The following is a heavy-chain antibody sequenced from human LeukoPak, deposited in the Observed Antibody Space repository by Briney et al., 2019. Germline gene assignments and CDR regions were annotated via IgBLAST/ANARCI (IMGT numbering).Heavy chain of an antibody. CDR3: ARGCQRQYGYTSEYYFEH. Sequence: SETLSLTCTVSGGSISSSSYYWGWIRQPPGKGLEWIGSIYYSGSTYYNPSLKSRVTISLDRSKNQISLRLTSVTAADTAVYFCARGCQRQYGYTSEYYFEHWGLGTLVTVSS. J-gene: IGHJ4*02. D-gene: IGHD5-18*01. CDR2: IYYSGST. CDR1: GGSISSSSYY. V-gene: IGHV4-39*07.